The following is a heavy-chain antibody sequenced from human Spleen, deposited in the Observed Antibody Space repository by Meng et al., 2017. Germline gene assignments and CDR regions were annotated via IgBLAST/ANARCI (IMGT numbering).Heavy chain of an antibody. D-gene: IGHD3-10*01. Sequence: GESLKISCAASGFTFNSYWMHWVRQAPGQGLVWVSRLNIDGSGTTYADSVKGRFTISRDDAKNTLYLQMNSLRAEDTAVYYCARDYVRSHGEYYYGMDVWGQGTTVTVSS. CDR2: LNIDGSGT. J-gene: IGHJ6*02. V-gene: IGHV3-74*01. CDR1: GFTFNSYW. CDR3: ARDYVRSHGEYYYGMDV.